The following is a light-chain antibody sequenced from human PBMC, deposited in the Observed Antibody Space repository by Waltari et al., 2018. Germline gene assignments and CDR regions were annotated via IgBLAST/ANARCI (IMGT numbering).Light chain of an antibody. CDR3: QQSYSSPRT. V-gene: IGKV1-39*01. J-gene: IGKJ1*01. CDR1: QRISSY. CDR2: AAS. Sequence: DIQMTQSPSSLSASVGDRVTITCRASQRISSYLNWYQQKPGKAPKLLIYAASSLQSGVPSRFSGSGSVTDFTLTISSPQPEDFATYYCQQSYSSPRTFGQGTKVEIK.